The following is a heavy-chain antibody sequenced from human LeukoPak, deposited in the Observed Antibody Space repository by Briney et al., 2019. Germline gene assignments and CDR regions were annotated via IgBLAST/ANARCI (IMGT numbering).Heavy chain of an antibody. CDR1: GGSISSSNW. J-gene: IGHJ4*02. D-gene: IGHD3-22*01. V-gene: IGHV4-4*02. CDR2: IYHSGST. CDR3: ARVGFSSDSSGYPHIDY. Sequence: SGTLSLTCAVSGGSISSSNWWSWVRQPPGKGLEWIGEIYHSGSTNYNPSLKSRVTISVDKSKNQFSLKLSSVTAADTAVYYCARVGFSSDSSGYPHIDYWGQGTLVTVSS.